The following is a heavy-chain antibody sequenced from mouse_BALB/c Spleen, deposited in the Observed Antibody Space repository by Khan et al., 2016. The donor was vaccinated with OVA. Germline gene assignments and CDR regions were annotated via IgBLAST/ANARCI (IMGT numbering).Heavy chain of an antibody. CDR2: IDPSDSKT. D-gene: IGHD2-10*02. CDR1: GYTFTSYW. CDR3: ARGGYGTSFAF. V-gene: IGHV1-61*01. Sequence: QVQLKESGAELVRPGASVKLSCKASGYTFTSYWMNWVKQRPGQGLEWIGMIDPSDSKTHYNQMFKDKATLTVDKSSSAAYMHLTSLTSEDSAVYCCARGGYGTSFAFWGQGTLVTVSA. J-gene: IGHJ3*01.